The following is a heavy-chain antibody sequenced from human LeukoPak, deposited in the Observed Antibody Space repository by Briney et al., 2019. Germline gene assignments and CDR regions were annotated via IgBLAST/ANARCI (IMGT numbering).Heavy chain of an antibody. J-gene: IGHJ4*02. Sequence: PGGSLRLSCAASGFTFSSYSMNWVRQAPGKRLEWVSSISSSSSYIYYADSVKGRFTISRDNAKNSLYLQMNSLRAEDTAVYYCARDMYGDYVYFDYWGQGTLVTVSS. D-gene: IGHD4-17*01. CDR2: ISSSSSYI. V-gene: IGHV3-21*01. CDR3: ARDMYGDYVYFDY. CDR1: GFTFSSYS.